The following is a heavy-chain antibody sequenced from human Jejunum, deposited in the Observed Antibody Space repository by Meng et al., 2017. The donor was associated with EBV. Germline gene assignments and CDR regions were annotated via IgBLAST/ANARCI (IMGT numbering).Heavy chain of an antibody. CDR1: GDSTSSSHW. V-gene: IGHV4-4*02. D-gene: IGHD4-11*01. CDR2: MHPGGST. Sequence: QEQRQGSGPGLVKPSGTLSLTCAVSGDSTSSSHWWSWVRQPPGKGLEWIGEMHPGGSTNYNPSLKSRVTISVDNSKNQFSLKLTSVTAADTAVYYCAKSNDYSLNSWGQGTLVTVSS. J-gene: IGHJ4*02. CDR3: AKSNDYSLNS.